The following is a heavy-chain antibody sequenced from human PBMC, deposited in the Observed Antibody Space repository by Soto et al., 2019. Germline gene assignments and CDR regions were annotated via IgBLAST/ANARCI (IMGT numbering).Heavy chain of an antibody. CDR3: ARGQEYSSSAFRFDP. CDR2: INHDGIS. D-gene: IGHD6-13*01. J-gene: IGHJ5*02. Sequence: SETLSLTCADYGGSLNDYYWSWIRQPPGKGLEWIGEINHDGISKYTPPLKSRVTISVETSKNQCSLKLSSVTAADTAVYYCARGQEYSSSAFRFDPWGQGTLVTVSS. V-gene: IGHV4-34*01. CDR1: GGSLNDYY.